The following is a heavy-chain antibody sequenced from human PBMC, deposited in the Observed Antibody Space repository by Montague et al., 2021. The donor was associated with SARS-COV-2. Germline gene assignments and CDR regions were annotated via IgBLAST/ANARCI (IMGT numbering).Heavy chain of an antibody. CDR1: GDSVSSGNYY. V-gene: IGHV4-61*01. CDR2: INYSGRT. CDR3: ARDHASPPPRLFDF. J-gene: IGHJ4*02. Sequence: SETLSLTCSVSGDSVSSGNYYWSWIRQPPGKVREWIGSINYSGRTNYNPPLRSRVSMSLDASKNQLSLRLTSVTAADTAVYYCARDHASPPPRLFDFWGQGTLVTVSS.